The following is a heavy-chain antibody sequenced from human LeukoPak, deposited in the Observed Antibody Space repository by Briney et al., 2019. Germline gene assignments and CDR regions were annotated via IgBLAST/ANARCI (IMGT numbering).Heavy chain of an antibody. V-gene: IGHV4-38-2*02. D-gene: IGHD2-15*01. CDR2: IYHSGST. CDR3: ALSPLTGPYCY. J-gene: IGHJ4*02. Sequence: SETLSLTCTVSTYSISSGYYWGWIRQPPGKGLEWIGSIYHSGSTYYNPSLKSRVTISVDTSKNQFSLKLSSVTAADTAVYYCALSPLTGPYCYWGQGTLVTVSS. CDR1: TYSISSGYY.